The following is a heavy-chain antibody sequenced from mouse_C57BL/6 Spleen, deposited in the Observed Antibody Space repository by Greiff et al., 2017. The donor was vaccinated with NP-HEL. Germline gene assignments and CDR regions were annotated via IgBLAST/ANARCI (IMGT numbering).Heavy chain of an antibody. Sequence: EVHLVESGGGLVKPGGSLKLSCAASGSTFSDYGMHWVRQAPEKGLEWVAYISSGSSTIYYADTVKGRFTISRDNAKNTLFLQMTSLRSEDTAMYYCARKLLRYWYFDVWGTGTTVTVSS. CDR1: GSTFSDYG. CDR2: ISSGSSTI. V-gene: IGHV5-17*01. D-gene: IGHD1-1*01. J-gene: IGHJ1*03. CDR3: ARKLLRYWYFDV.